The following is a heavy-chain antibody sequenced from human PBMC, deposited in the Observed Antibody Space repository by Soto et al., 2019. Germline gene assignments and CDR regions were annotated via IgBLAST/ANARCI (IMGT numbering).Heavy chain of an antibody. D-gene: IGHD4-17*01. V-gene: IGHV3-30*18. CDR1: GFTFSSYG. CDR3: AKDLSGSFYGDYWFDP. J-gene: IGHJ5*02. Sequence: GSLILSCAASGFTFSSYGMHWVRQAPGKGLEWVAVISYDGSNKYYADSVKGRFTISRDNSKNTLYLQMNSLRAEDTAVYYCAKDLSGSFYGDYWFDPWGQGTLVTVSS. CDR2: ISYDGSNK.